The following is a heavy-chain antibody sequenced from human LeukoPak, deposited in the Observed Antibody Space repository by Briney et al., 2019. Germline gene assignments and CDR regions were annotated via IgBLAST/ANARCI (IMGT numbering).Heavy chain of an antibody. CDR3: ATAYYYDSRGYDPLDY. V-gene: IGHV3-23*01. CDR1: GFTFSRHA. D-gene: IGHD3-22*01. J-gene: IGHJ4*02. Sequence: GGFLRLSCAASGFTFSRHAMSWVRQAPGKGLEWVSGISGSGGFTYYADSVKGRFTISRDNSKNTLYLQMNSLRAEDTAVYYCATAYYYDSRGYDPLDYWGQGTLVTVSS. CDR2: ISGSGGFT.